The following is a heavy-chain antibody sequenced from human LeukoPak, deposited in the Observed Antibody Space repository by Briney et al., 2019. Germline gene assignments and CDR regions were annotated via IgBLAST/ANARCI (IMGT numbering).Heavy chain of an antibody. V-gene: IGHV4-39*07. J-gene: IGHJ6*02. D-gene: IGHD1-26*01. CDR2: IYYSGST. CDR1: GGSISSSSYY. Sequence: SETLSLTCTVSGGSISSSSYYWGWIRQPPGKGLEWIGSIYYSGSTYYNPSLKSRVTISVDTSKNQFSLKLSSVTAADTAVYYCARVGGSYYLGYYGMDVWGQGTTVTVSS. CDR3: ARVGGSYYLGYYGMDV.